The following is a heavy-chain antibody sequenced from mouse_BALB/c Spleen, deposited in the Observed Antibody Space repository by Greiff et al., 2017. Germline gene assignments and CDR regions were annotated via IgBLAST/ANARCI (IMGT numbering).Heavy chain of an antibody. CDR1: GYTFTSYW. J-gene: IGHJ4*01. V-gene: IGHV1S81*02. CDR2: INPSNGRT. CDR3: ARWWLLRDAMDY. D-gene: IGHD2-3*01. Sequence: VQLQQPGAELVKPGASVKLSCKASGYTFTSYWMHWVKQRPGQGLEWIGEINPSNGRTNYNEKFKSKATLTVDKSSSTAYMQLSSLTSEDSAVYYCARWWLLRDAMDYWGQGTSVTVSS.